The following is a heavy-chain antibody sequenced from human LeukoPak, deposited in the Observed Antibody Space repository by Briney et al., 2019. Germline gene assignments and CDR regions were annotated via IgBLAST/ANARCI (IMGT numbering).Heavy chain of an antibody. J-gene: IGHJ4*02. V-gene: IGHV3-9*03. D-gene: IGHD3-22*01. CDR3: AKGSSGYYSGFDY. Sequence: PGGSLRLSCAASGFTFSNYWINWVRQAPGKGLEWVSGISWNSGNIGYADSVKGRFTISRDNAKNSLYLQMNSLRVEDMALYYCAKGSSGYYSGFDYWGQGTLVTVSS. CDR2: ISWNSGNI. CDR1: GFTFSNYW.